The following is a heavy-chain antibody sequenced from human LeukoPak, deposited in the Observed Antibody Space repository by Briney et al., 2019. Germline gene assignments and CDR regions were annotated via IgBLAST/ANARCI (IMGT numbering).Heavy chain of an antibody. Sequence: PGGSLRLSCAASGFTFDSYSMNWVRQAPGKGLEWVSSIISSSGYIYYADSVKGRFTISRDNAKNSLYLQMNSLRAEDTAVYYCASGVYCSSTSCYTYAYDIDYWGQGTLVTVSS. V-gene: IGHV3-21*01. CDR3: ASGVYCSSTSCYTYAYDIDY. J-gene: IGHJ4*02. D-gene: IGHD2-2*01. CDR1: GFTFDSYS. CDR2: IISSSGYI.